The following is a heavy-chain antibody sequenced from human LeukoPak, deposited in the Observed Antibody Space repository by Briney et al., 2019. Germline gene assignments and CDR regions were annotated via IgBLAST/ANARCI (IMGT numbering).Heavy chain of an antibody. CDR1: GFTFSSYA. CDR3: AKRRVRGVVIRRDSYYMDV. Sequence: GGSLRLSCAASGFTFSSYAMSWVRQAPGKGLEWVSAISGSGDVTYYADSVKGRFTISRDNSKNTLYLQMNSLRAEDTALYYCAKRRVRGVVIRRDSYYMDVWGKGTPVSVSS. V-gene: IGHV3-23*01. CDR2: ISGSGDVT. J-gene: IGHJ6*03. D-gene: IGHD3-10*01.